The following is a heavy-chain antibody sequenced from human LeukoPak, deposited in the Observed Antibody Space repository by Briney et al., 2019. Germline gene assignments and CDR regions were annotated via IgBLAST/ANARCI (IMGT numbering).Heavy chain of an antibody. D-gene: IGHD3-22*01. Sequence: GGSLRLSCAASGFTFSDDNMNWVRQTPGKGLEWLSSISSGSNYIYYADSVKGRFTISRDNAKNSLFLQMNSLRDEDTAVYYCATNSDYRFEYWGQGTLVTVSS. V-gene: IGHV3-21*01. CDR2: ISSGSNYI. CDR3: ATNSDYRFEY. J-gene: IGHJ4*02. CDR1: GFTFSDDN.